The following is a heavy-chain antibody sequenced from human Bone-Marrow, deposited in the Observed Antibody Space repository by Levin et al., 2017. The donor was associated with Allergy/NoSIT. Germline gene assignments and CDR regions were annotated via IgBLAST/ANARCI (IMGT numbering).Heavy chain of an antibody. J-gene: IGHJ6*02. CDR2: IYSTASS. Sequence: SETLSLTCNVSGVSINNYFWSWIRQPPGKGLEWIGYIYSTASSSSNPSLKNRVTMSIETSKNQVSLKLRSVTAADTAVYYCARAGDWESSVWYGTKDYAMEFWGQGTTVTVSS. V-gene: IGHV4-59*01. CDR1: GVSINNYF. D-gene: IGHD6-19*01. CDR3: ARAGDWESSVWYGTKDYAMEF.